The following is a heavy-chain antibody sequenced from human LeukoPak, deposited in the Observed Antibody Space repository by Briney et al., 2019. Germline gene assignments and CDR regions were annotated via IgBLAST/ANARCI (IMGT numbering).Heavy chain of an antibody. CDR1: GGSISSSSYY. CDR3: AKGAGPPWFDP. D-gene: IGHD6-19*01. CDR2: ISSTGRT. V-gene: IGHV4-39*07. Sequence: PSETLSLTCTVSGGSISSSSYYWGWIRQPPGKGLEWIGRISSTGRTDYNPSLTSRVTISVDTSKNQISMKLSSVTATDTAVYYCAKGAGPPWFDPWGQGTLVTVSS. J-gene: IGHJ5*02.